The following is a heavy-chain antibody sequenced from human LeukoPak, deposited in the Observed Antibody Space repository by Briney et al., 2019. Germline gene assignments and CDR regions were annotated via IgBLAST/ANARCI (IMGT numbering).Heavy chain of an antibody. CDR2: ISSSSGTI. V-gene: IGHV3-48*04. CDR3: ARGIGRGYFDY. Sequence: PGGSLRLSCAASGFTFSSYSMKWVRQAPEKGLEWVSYISSSSGTIYYADSVKGRFTISRDNAKNSLYLQMNSLRAEDTAVYYCARGIGRGYFDYWGQGTLVTVSS. D-gene: IGHD1-26*01. J-gene: IGHJ4*02. CDR1: GFTFSSYS.